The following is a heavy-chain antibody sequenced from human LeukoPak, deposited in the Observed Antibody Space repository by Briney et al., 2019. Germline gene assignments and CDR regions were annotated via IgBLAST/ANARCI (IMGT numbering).Heavy chain of an antibody. D-gene: IGHD4-23*01. CDR3: ARNYGGNGAFDI. V-gene: IGHV3-13*01. CDR2: IGTAGDT. Sequence: PGGSLRLSCAASGFTFSSYDMHWVRQATGKGLEWVSAIGTAGDTYYPGSAKGRLTISRENAKNSLYLQMNSLRAGDTAVCYCARNYGGNGAFDIWGQGTMVTVSS. J-gene: IGHJ3*02. CDR1: GFTFSSYD.